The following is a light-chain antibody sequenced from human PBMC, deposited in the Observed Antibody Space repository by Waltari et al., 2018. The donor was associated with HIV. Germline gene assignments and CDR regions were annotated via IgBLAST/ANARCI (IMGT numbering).Light chain of an antibody. Sequence: SYELTQPPSMSVSPGQTAIIACSGEKLGDKYVCWYQQRPGQSPVMVMYQDTERPSGVPERFSGSISGDTASLTISGTQPLDEADYYCQVWDNNNAVFGGGTKLTVL. CDR2: QDT. V-gene: IGLV3-1*01. J-gene: IGLJ2*01. CDR1: KLGDKY. CDR3: QVWDNNNAV.